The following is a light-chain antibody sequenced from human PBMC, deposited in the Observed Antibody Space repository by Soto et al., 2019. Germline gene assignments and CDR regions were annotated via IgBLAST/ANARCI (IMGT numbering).Light chain of an antibody. V-gene: IGKV1-5*01. CDR2: DAS. J-gene: IGKJ1*01. Sequence: DIQMTQSPSTLSASVGDRVTITCRASQSISSWLAWYQQKPGKAPKLLIYDASSLESGVPSRFSGSGSGTEFTLNISSLQPDDFATYYCQQYNSYSRTFGQGTTV. CDR1: QSISSW. CDR3: QQYNSYSRT.